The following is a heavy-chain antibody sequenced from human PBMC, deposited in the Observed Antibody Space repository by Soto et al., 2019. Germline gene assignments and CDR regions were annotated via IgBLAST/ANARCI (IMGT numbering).Heavy chain of an antibody. D-gene: IGHD5-12*01. J-gene: IGHJ3*02. CDR3: ASPRWLQLSGPDAFDI. Sequence: SVKVSCKASGGTFSSYAISWVRQAPGQGLEWMGGIIPIFGTANYAQKFQGRVTITADESTSTAYMELSSLRSEDTAVYYCASPRWLQLSGPDAFDIWGQGTMVTVSS. V-gene: IGHV1-69*13. CDR1: GGTFSSYA. CDR2: IIPIFGTA.